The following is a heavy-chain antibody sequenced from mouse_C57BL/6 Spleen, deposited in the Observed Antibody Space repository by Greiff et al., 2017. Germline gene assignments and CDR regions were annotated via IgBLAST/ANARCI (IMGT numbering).Heavy chain of an antibody. CDR1: GFTFSSYA. J-gene: IGHJ1*03. V-gene: IGHV5-4*01. CDR2: ISDGGSYT. CDR3: VRDEGYYYGSSYGYFDV. Sequence: EVKVEESGGGLVNPGGSLKLSCAASGFTFSSYAMSWVRQTPEKRLEWVATISDGGSYTYYPDNVKGRFTISKYNANNNLYRQMSHLKSEDTAMYYCVRDEGYYYGSSYGYFDVWGTGTTVTVSS. D-gene: IGHD1-1*01.